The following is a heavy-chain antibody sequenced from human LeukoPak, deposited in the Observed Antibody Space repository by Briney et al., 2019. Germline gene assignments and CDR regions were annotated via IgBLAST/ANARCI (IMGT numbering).Heavy chain of an antibody. D-gene: IGHD1-26*01. CDR3: ARGGTYYPCIDY. Sequence: ASVKVSCTASGYTFTSYYINWVRQAPGQRLEWMGWISAYNGRTNYAQKFQGRVTMTTDSSTSTAYMDLTSLRSDDTAVYYCARGGTYYPCIDYWGQGTLVTVSS. CDR1: GYTFTSYY. J-gene: IGHJ4*02. V-gene: IGHV1-18*01. CDR2: ISAYNGRT.